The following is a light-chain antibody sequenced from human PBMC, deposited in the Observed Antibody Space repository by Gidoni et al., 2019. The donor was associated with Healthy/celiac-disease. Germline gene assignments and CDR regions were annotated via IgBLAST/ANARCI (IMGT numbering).Light chain of an antibody. Sequence: EIVLTQSPANLSLSPGERATLSCRASQSVSSYLAWYQQKPGPAPRLLIYDASNRATGIPARFSGSGSGTDFTLTISSLEPEDFAVYYCQQRSNWPPMYTFGQGTKLEIK. CDR2: DAS. J-gene: IGKJ2*01. CDR3: QQRSNWPPMYT. CDR1: QSVSSY. V-gene: IGKV3-11*01.